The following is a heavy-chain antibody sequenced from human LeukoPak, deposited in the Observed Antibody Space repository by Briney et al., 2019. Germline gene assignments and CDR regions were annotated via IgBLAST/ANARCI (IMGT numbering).Heavy chain of an antibody. Sequence: GASVKVSCKASGYTFTSYGISWVRQAPGQGLEWMGWISAYNGNTNYAQKLQGRVTMTTDTSTSTAYMELRSLRSDDTAVYYCARDKIVVVPAAYYGMDVWGQGTTVTVSS. CDR3: ARDKIVVVPAAYYGMDV. J-gene: IGHJ6*02. D-gene: IGHD2-2*01. CDR2: ISAYNGNT. CDR1: GYTFTSYG. V-gene: IGHV1-18*01.